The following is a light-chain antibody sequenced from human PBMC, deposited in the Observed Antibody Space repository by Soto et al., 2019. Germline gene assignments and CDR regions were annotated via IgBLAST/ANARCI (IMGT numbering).Light chain of an antibody. CDR1: QSVSSSY. CDR3: QQYHSSLWM. J-gene: IGKJ1*01. CDR2: GTS. V-gene: IGKV3-20*01. Sequence: EIVLTQSPGTLSLSPGERATLSCRASQSVSSSYLAWYQQKPGQAPRLLIYGTSSRATGIPDRFSGSGSGTDFTLTISRLEPEDFAVYYCQQYHSSLWMFGQGTKVEIK.